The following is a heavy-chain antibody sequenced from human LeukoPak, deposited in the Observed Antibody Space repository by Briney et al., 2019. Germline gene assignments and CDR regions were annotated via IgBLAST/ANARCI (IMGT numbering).Heavy chain of an antibody. D-gene: IGHD6-13*01. J-gene: IGHJ6*02. CDR3: ARERSSWTYYYYGMDV. Sequence: PGGSLRLSCAASGFTFSSYGMHWVRQAPGKGLEWVAVISYDGSNKYYADSVKGRFTISRDNSKNTLYLQMNSLRAEDTAVYYCARERSSWTYYYYGMDVWGQGTTVTVSS. CDR2: ISYDGSNK. V-gene: IGHV3-30*03. CDR1: GFTFSSYG.